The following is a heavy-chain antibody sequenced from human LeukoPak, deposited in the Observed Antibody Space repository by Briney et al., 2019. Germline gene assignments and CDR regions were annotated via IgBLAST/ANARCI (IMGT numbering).Heavy chain of an antibody. CDR2: IYYSGIT. CDR3: ARDSSYGYWYFDL. V-gene: IGHV4-39*07. Sequence: PSETLSLTCTVSGGSISSSSYYWGWIRQPPGKGLEWIGSIYYSGITHYNPSLKSRVTISVDTSKNQFSLKLSSVTAADTAVYYCARDSSYGYWYFDLWGRGTLVTVSS. J-gene: IGHJ2*01. CDR1: GGSISSSSYY. D-gene: IGHD5-18*01.